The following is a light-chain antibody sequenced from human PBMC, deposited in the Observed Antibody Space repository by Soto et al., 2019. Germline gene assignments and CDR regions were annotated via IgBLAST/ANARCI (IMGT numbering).Light chain of an antibody. CDR1: QTISNW. CDR3: QQYNSYPWT. J-gene: IGKJ1*01. V-gene: IGKV1-5*03. CDR2: KAS. Sequence: DIQMTQSPSTLSASVGDRVTITCRASQTISNWLAWYQQRPGKAPKLLIYKASSLESGVPSRFSGSGYGTEFILTISRLQPDDFATYYCQQYNSYPWTFGQGTKVDIK.